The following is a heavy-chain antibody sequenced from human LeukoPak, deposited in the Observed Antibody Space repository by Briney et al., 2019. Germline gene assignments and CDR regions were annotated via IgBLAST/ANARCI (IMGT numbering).Heavy chain of an antibody. D-gene: IGHD3-16*02. Sequence: GGSLRLSCAASGFTFSSYTLNWVRQAEGKGVEWVGCISSSGSTIYYASSMKGGLTLSRDNYKNSLYLQMNRQREADTAVCDCARDYRPLGDYCGHGTLCTASS. CDR1: GFTFSSYT. CDR3: ARDYRPLGDY. V-gene: IGHV3-48*02. CDR2: ISSSGSTI. J-gene: IGHJ4*03.